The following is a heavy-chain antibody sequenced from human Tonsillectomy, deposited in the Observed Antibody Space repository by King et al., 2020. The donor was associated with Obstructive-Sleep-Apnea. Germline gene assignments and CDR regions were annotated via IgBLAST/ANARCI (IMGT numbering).Heavy chain of an antibody. D-gene: IGHD3-10*01. J-gene: IGHJ5*01. CDR2: IYYSGST. V-gene: IGHV4-59*01. CDR3: ARAPYGSGIIDWFDS. CDR1: GGSISTYY. Sequence: QLQESGPGLVKPSETLSLTCTVSGGSISTYYWSWLRQSPGKGLEWIGYIYYSGSTNYNPSLKSRVSMSVDTSKNQFSLKVTSVTAADTAVYFCARAPYGSGIIDWFDSWGQGTLVTVSS.